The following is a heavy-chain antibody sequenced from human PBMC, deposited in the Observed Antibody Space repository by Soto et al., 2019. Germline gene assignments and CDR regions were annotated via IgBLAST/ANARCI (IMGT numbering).Heavy chain of an antibody. CDR1: GFTFSSYA. CDR2: ISGSGGST. Sequence: GGSLRLSCAASGFTFSSYAMTWVRQAPGKGLEWVSAISGSGGSTYYADSVKGRFTISRDNSKNTLYLQMNSLRAEDTAVYYCAKDVSSSSWYLYFQHWGQGTLVTVSS. V-gene: IGHV3-23*01. J-gene: IGHJ1*01. D-gene: IGHD6-13*01. CDR3: AKDVSSSSWYLYFQH.